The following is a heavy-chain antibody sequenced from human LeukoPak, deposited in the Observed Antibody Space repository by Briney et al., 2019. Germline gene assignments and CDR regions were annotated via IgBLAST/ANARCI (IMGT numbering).Heavy chain of an antibody. CDR1: GFTFDDYA. V-gene: IGHV3-9*01. Sequence: GGSLRLSCAASGFTFDDYAMHWVRQAPGKGLEWVSGISWNSGSIGYADSVKGRFTISRDNAKNSLYLQMNSLRAEDTALYYCAKEKFDAFDIWGQGTMVTVSS. CDR3: AKEKFDAFDI. CDR2: ISWNSGSI. J-gene: IGHJ3*02.